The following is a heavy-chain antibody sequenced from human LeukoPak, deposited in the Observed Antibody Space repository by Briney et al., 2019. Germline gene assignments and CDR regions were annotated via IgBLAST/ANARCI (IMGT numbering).Heavy chain of an antibody. CDR1: GFTFSSYA. D-gene: IGHD2-15*01. CDR2: ISGSGGST. V-gene: IGHV3-23*01. J-gene: IGHJ4*02. CDR3: VRALSGTDDY. Sequence: GGSLRLSCAASGFTFSSYAMSWVRQAPGKGLEWVSAISGSGGSTYYADSVKGRFTISRDNSKNTLYLQMNGLRPDDTADYYCVRALSGTDDYWGQGTLVTVSS.